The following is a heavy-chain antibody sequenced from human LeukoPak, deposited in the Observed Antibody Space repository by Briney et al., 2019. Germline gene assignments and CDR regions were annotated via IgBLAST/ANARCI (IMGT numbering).Heavy chain of an antibody. V-gene: IGHV4-39*01. CDR2: IHYSGTT. J-gene: IGHJ5*02. CDR3: ARARRIAAAGKLTNWFDP. CDR1: GGSISSSSNY. Sequence: SETLSLICNVSGGSISSSSNYWGWIRQPPGKGLEWIGSIHYSGTTYYNSSLKSRVTISVDTSKTQFSLKLSSVTAADTAVYYCARARRIAAAGKLTNWFDPWGQGTLVTVSS. D-gene: IGHD6-13*01.